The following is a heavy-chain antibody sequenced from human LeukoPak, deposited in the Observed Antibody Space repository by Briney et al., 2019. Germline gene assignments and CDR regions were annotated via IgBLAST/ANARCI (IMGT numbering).Heavy chain of an antibody. CDR3: DY. CDR1: GLSFRTSGVG. V-gene: IGHV2-5*02. CDR2: IYWDDYK. J-gene: IGHJ4*02. Sequence: ESGPTLVKPTQTLTLTCTFSGLSFRTSGVGVGWLRQSPGKALEWLTVIYWDDYKRYSPSLKSRLTITKDASVHQVVLSMTNMDPVDTATYFFDYWGQGTLVTVSS.